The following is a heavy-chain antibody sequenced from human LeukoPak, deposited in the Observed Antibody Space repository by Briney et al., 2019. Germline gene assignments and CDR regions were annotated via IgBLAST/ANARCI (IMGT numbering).Heavy chain of an antibody. CDR2: INPNSGGT. V-gene: IGHV1-2*02. CDR1: GYTFTDYY. Sequence: ASVKVSCKASGYTFTDYYMHWVRQAPGQGLEWMGWINPNSGGTNYAQKFQGRVTMTRDTSISTAYMELSGLRSDDTAVYYCARTRGIAVAGALSVGYWGQGTLVTVSS. D-gene: IGHD6-19*01. CDR3: ARTRGIAVAGALSVGY. J-gene: IGHJ4*02.